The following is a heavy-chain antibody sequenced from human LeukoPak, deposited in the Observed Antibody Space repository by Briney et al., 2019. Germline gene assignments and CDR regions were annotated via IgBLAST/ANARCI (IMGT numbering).Heavy chain of an antibody. CDR3: AKARVTMVRGAPDY. D-gene: IGHD3-10*01. CDR2: ISWNSGSI. J-gene: IGHJ4*02. V-gene: IGHV3-9*01. Sequence: QSGGSLRLSCAASGFTFDDYAMHWVRQAPGKGLEWVSGISWNSGSIGYADSVKGRFTISRDNAKNSLYLQMNSLRAEDTALYYCAKARVTMVRGAPDYWGQGTLVTVSS. CDR1: GFTFDDYA.